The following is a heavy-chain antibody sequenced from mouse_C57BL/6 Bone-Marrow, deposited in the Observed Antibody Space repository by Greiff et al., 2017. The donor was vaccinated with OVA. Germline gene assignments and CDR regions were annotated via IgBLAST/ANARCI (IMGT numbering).Heavy chain of an antibody. CDR1: GFNIKDDY. J-gene: IGHJ3*01. CDR3: TTEDYYGSSPAWFAY. Sequence: EVKLQESGAELVRPGASVKLSCTASGFNIKDDYMHWVKQRPEQGLEWIGWIDPENGDTEYASKFQGKATITADTSSNTAYLQLSSLTSEDTAVYYCTTEDYYGSSPAWFAYWGQGTLVTVSA. CDR2: IDPENGDT. D-gene: IGHD1-1*01. V-gene: IGHV14-4*01.